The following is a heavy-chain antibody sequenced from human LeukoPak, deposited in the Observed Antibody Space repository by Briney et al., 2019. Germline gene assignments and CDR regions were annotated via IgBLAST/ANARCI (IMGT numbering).Heavy chain of an antibody. CDR2: IYSGATT. CDR3: ARVALSGGDFDY. V-gene: IGHV3-66*01. CDR1: GFTVTSNY. J-gene: IGHJ4*02. D-gene: IGHD7-27*01. Sequence: GGSLRLSCAVSGFTVTSNYMSWVRQAPGKGLEWVSVIYSGATTYYADSVKGRFTISRDTSKNTLYLQMTSLRAEDTAVYYCARVALSGGDFDYWGQGTLVTVSS.